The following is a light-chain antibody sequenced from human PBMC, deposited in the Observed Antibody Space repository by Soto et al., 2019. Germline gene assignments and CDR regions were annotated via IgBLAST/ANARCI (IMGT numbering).Light chain of an antibody. J-gene: IGKJ1*01. V-gene: IGKV3-15*01. CDR1: QSVSSN. CDR3: QQYNNWPPWT. CDR2: GAS. Sequence: EIVMTQSPATLSESPGERATLSCRASQSVSSNLAWYQQKAGQAPRLLIYGASTRATGIPARFSGSGSGTEFTLTISSLQPEDFAVYYCQQYNNWPPWTFGQGTKVDIK.